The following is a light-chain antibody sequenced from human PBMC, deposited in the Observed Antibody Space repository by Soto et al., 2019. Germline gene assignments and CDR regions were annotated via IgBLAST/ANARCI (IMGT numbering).Light chain of an antibody. J-gene: IGLJ1*01. CDR1: SSDAGDYNS. V-gene: IGLV2-14*03. CDR2: DVT. Sequence: QSALTQPASVSGSPGQSITISCTGTSSDAGDYNSVSWYQHHPGKAPKLMIYDVTNRPSGVSNRFSASKSGNTASLTISGLQAEDEADYYCSSYTSSSTLIFGTETKVTVL. CDR3: SSYTSSSTLI.